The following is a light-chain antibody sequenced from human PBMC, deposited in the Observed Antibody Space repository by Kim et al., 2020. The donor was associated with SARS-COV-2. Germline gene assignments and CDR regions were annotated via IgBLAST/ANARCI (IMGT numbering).Light chain of an antibody. Sequence: SSELTQDPAVSVALGQTVRITCQGDSLRSYYASWYQKKPGQAPVLVIYGKNNRPSGTPDRFSGSRQGNTASLTITEAQAEDEADYYCNYRDSSGNHLVVF. CDR3: NYRDSSGNHLVV. J-gene: IGLJ2*01. CDR2: GKN. V-gene: IGLV3-19*01. CDR1: SLRSYY.